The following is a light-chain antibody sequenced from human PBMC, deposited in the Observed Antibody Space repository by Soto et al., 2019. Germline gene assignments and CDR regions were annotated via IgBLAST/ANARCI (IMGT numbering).Light chain of an antibody. CDR3: QQRTNWPPWT. CDR2: DAS. V-gene: IGKV3-11*01. J-gene: IGKJ1*01. Sequence: EIVLTQSPATLSLFPGERATLSCRASQSIGNSLAWYQHRPGQAPRLPIYDASNRATGIPARFSGSGSGTVFTLTIGSLEPEDFAFYYCQQRTNWPPWTFGQGTKVEVK. CDR1: QSIGNS.